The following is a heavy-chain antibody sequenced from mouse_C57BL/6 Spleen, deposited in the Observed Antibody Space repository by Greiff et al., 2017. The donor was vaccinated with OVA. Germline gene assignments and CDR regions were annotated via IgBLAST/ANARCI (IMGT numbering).Heavy chain of an antibody. D-gene: IGHD2-4*01. V-gene: IGHV2-5*01. CDR1: GFSLTSYG. J-gene: IGHJ4*01. CDR3: ALPPIYYDYDGYAMDY. CDR2: IWRGGST. Sequence: VKLVESGPGLVQPSQSLSITCTVSGFSLTSYGVHWVRQSPGKGLEWLGVIWRGGSTDYNAAFMSRLSITKDNSKSQVFFKMNSLQADDTAIYYCALPPIYYDYDGYAMDYWGQGTSVTVSS.